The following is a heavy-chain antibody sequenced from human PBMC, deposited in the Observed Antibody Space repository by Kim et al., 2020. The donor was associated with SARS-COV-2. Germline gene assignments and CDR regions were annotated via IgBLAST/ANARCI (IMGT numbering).Heavy chain of an antibody. Sequence: GGSLRLSCAASGFTFSSYSMNWVRQAPGKGLEWVSYISSSSSTIYYADSVKGRFTISRDNAKNSLYLQMNSLRAEDTAVYYCARGAPRSYDILTGYYNLPPDYWGQGTLVTVSS. J-gene: IGHJ4*02. CDR1: GFTFSSYS. D-gene: IGHD3-9*01. CDR3: ARGAPRSYDILTGYYNLPPDY. CDR2: ISSSSSTI. V-gene: IGHV3-48*04.